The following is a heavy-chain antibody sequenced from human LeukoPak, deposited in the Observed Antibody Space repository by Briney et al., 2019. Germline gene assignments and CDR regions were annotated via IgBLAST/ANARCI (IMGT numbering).Heavy chain of an antibody. CDR1: RFTFSSYS. V-gene: IGHV3-21*01. Sequence: GGSPRLSCAASRFTFSSYSMNWVRQAPGKGLEWVSSISSSGSYIYYADSVKGRFTISRDNAKNSLYLQMNSLRAEDTAVYYCAKDVSPTAVAGDAFDPWGQGTLVTVSS. D-gene: IGHD6-19*01. CDR2: ISSSGSYI. CDR3: AKDVSPTAVAGDAFDP. J-gene: IGHJ5*02.